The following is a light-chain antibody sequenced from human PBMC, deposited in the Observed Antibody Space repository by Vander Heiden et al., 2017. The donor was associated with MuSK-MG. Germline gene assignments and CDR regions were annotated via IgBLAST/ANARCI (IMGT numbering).Light chain of an antibody. V-gene: IGKV1-39*01. CDR2: SSS. Sequence: DIQMTQSPSSLSASVGDRVTITCRASQSISNYLNWYQQKPGQAPKLLIYSSSNLETGVTSGFTGSGSGTDFTLTLSRLQPEDVATYYCQQSDSPPYTFGQGTKVXIK. CDR3: QQSDSPPYT. J-gene: IGKJ2*01. CDR1: QSISNY.